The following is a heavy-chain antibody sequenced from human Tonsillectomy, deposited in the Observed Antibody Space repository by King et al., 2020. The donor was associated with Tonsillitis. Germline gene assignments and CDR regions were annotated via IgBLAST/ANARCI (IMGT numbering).Heavy chain of an antibody. Sequence: VQLVESGGGLVQPGGSLRLSCAASGFTFTSYAMSWVRQAPGKGLEWVSGISGSGGTTYYADSVKGRFTISRDNSKNTLYLQMNSLRAEDTAVYYCAKQYYYGSSAYYDSFDIWGQGTMVTVSS. CDR1: GFTFTSYA. D-gene: IGHD3-22*01. CDR3: AKQYYYGSSAYYDSFDI. V-gene: IGHV3-23*04. J-gene: IGHJ3*02. CDR2: ISGSGGTT.